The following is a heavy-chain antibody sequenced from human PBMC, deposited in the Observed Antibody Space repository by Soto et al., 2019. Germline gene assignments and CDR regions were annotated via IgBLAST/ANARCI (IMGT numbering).Heavy chain of an antibody. J-gene: IGHJ4*02. D-gene: IGHD3-3*01. Sequence: GGSLRLSCVASGVTFSSFAMSWVRQAPGKGLEWVSTISGSGGSTYYADSVKGRLTISRDNSKNTLSLHINSLRAEDTAVYYCAKAETCDFWSGLQFEYWGQGTLVNVSS. CDR2: ISGSGGST. V-gene: IGHV3-23*01. CDR3: AKAETCDFWSGLQFEY. CDR1: GVTFSSFA.